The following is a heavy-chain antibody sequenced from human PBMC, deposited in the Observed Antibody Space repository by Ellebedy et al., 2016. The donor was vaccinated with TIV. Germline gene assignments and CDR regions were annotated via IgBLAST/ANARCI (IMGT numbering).Heavy chain of an antibody. CDR2: VKQDGTEK. Sequence: GESLKISCAASGFTFSSYWMSWVRQAPGKGLEWVAKVKQDGTEKYYVDSVKGRFTIYSDNAKNSLSLQMNSLRAEDTAVYYCVRSPDAFDIWGQGTMVTVSS. V-gene: IGHV3-7*01. D-gene: IGHD3-16*01. CDR1: GFTFSSYW. CDR3: VRSPDAFDI. J-gene: IGHJ3*02.